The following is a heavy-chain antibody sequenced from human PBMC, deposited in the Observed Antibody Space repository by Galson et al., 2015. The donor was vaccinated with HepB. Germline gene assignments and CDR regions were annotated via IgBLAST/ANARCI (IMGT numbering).Heavy chain of an antibody. V-gene: IGHV3-21*01. J-gene: IGHJ4*02. Sequence: SLRLSCAASGFTFSSYSMNWVRQAPGKGLEWVSSISSSSSYIYYADSVKGRFTISRDNAKNSLYLQMNGLRAEDTAVYYCASGQWLEYYFDYWGQGTLVTVSS. CDR3: ASGQWLEYYFDY. CDR2: ISSSSSYI. CDR1: GFTFSSYS. D-gene: IGHD6-19*01.